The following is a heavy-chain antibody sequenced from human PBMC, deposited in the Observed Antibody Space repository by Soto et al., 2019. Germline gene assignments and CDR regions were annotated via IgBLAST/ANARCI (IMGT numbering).Heavy chain of an antibody. J-gene: IGHJ3*02. CDR3: ARLYCSSSSCYSVGAFDI. Sequence: QVQLEESGGGVVQPGRSLRLSCAASGFTFSSYGMHWVRQAPGKGLEWVALIWFDGSDKYYVDSVKGRFTISRDNSKNTVHLQMNSLRVEETAVYYCARLYCSSSSCYSVGAFDIRGQGTVVTVSS. CDR2: IWFDGSDK. CDR1: GFTFSSYG. V-gene: IGHV3-33*01. D-gene: IGHD2-2*01.